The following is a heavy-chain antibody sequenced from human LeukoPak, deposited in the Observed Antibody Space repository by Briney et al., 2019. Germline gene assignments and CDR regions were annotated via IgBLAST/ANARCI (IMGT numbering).Heavy chain of an antibody. CDR3: ARVPWTGYSSSYGAFDI. CDR2: IYYSGST. V-gene: IGHV4-59*08. Sequence: SETLSLTCTVSGGSISSYYWSWIRQPPGKGLEWIGYIYYSGSTNYNASLKSRVTISVDTSKNNFSLKLSSVTAADTAVYYCARVPWTGYSSSYGAFDIWGQGTMVTVSS. CDR1: GGSISSYY. D-gene: IGHD6-13*01. J-gene: IGHJ3*02.